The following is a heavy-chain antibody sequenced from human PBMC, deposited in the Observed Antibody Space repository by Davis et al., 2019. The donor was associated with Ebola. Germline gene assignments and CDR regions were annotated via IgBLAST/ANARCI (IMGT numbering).Heavy chain of an antibody. CDR3: ARDQRAYDSSAYCLY. V-gene: IGHV3-30-3*01. Sequence: GESLKISCAASGFTFSSYAMHWVRQAPGKGLEWVAVISYDGSNKYYADSVKGRFTISRDNSKNTLYLQMDSLRPEDTAVYYCARDQRAYDSSAYCLYWGQGTLVTVSS. J-gene: IGHJ4*02. D-gene: IGHD3-22*01. CDR2: ISYDGSNK. CDR1: GFTFSSYA.